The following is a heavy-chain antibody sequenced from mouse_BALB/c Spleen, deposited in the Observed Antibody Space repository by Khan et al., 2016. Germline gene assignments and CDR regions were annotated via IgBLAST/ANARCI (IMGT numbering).Heavy chain of an antibody. Sequence: EVELVESGGDLVKPGGSLKLSCAASGFTFSSYGMSWVRQTPDKRLEWVATISSGGSYTYYPDSVKGRFTISRDNAKNTQYLQMSSLKSEDTAMXYCARRAFDYWGQGTTLTVSS. D-gene: IGHD3-3*01. CDR2: ISSGGSYT. V-gene: IGHV5-6*01. CDR3: ARRAFDY. CDR1: GFTFSSYG. J-gene: IGHJ2*01.